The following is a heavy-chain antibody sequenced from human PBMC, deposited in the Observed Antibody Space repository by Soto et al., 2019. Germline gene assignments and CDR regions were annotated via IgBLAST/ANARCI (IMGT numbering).Heavy chain of an antibody. D-gene: IGHD4-17*01. CDR2: ILYDGSNK. V-gene: IGHV3-30-3*01. CDR1: GFTFSGYA. CDR3: ARANYGDYWDY. J-gene: IGHJ4*02. Sequence: GGSLRLSCAASGFTFSGYAMHWVRQAPGKGLEWVALILYDGSNKYYADSVKGRFTISRDNSKNTLYLQMNSLRAEDTAVYYCARANYGDYWDYWGQGTLVTVSS.